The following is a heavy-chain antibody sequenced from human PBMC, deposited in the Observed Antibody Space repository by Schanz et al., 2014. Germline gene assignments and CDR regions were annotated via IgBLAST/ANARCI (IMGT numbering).Heavy chain of an antibody. Sequence: EVQLVESGGGWVQPGGSLRLSCAASGFTFSSYAMSWVRQAPGKGLEWVSTIGTSGGTNYADSVKGRFTISRDNSKNTVYLQMNSLRPGDTAVYYCARESSNDIVLVPGAVFDHWGQGILVTVSS. J-gene: IGHJ4*02. D-gene: IGHD2-2*01. V-gene: IGHV3-23*04. CDR3: ARESSNDIVLVPGAVFDH. CDR1: GFTFSSYA. CDR2: IGTSGGT.